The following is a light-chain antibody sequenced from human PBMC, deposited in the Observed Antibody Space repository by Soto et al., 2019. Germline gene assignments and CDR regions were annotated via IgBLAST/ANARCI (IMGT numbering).Light chain of an antibody. Sequence: EIVLTQSPGTLSLSPGERATLSCRASQSVSNNYLAWYQQKPGQAPRPLIYGASNRATGVSARFSGSGSGTEFTLTISSLQSEDFAVYYCQQYHYWWTFGQGTKV. J-gene: IGKJ1*01. CDR2: GAS. V-gene: IGKV3-15*01. CDR1: QSVSNN. CDR3: QQYHYWWT.